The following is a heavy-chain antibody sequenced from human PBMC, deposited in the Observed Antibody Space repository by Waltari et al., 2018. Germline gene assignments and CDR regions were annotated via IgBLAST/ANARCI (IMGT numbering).Heavy chain of an antibody. CDR1: GGSFSGYY. CDR3: ARHLSLVGALYYFDY. Sequence: QVQLQQWGAGLLKPSETLSLTCAVYGGSFSGYYWSWIRQPPGKGLEWIGEINHSGSTNYNPSLKGRVTISVDTSKTQFSLKLSSVTAADTAVYYCARHLSLVGALYYFDYWGQGTLVTVSS. D-gene: IGHD1-26*01. J-gene: IGHJ4*02. CDR2: INHSGST. V-gene: IGHV4-34*01.